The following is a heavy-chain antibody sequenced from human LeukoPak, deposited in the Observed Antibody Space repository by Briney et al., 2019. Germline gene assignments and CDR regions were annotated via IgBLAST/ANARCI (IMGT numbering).Heavy chain of an antibody. V-gene: IGHV4-4*07. D-gene: IGHD1-26*01. CDR2: IYNSGST. Sequence: PSETLSLTCTVSGGSISSYYWSWIRQPAGKGLEWIGHIYNSGSTNYNPSLKGRVTMSVATSKNQFSLHLSSVTAADTAVYYCARGQTIVGATGDFWGQGTLVTVSS. CDR1: GGSISSYY. J-gene: IGHJ4*02. CDR3: ARGQTIVGATGDF.